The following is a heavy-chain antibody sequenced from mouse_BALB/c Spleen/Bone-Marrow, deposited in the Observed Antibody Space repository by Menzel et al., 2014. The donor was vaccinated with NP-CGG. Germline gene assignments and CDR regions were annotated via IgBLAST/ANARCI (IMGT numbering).Heavy chain of an antibody. Sequence: EVQRVESGGGLVQPGGSLRLSCATSGFTFTDYYMSWVRPPPGKALEWLGFIRNKANGYTTEYSASVKSRFTISRDNSQSILYLQMNTLRAEDSATYYCARIGSSFYYYAMDYWGQGTSVTVSS. CDR3: ARIGSSFYYYAMDY. CDR2: IRNKANGYTT. D-gene: IGHD1-1*01. J-gene: IGHJ4*01. V-gene: IGHV7-3*02. CDR1: GFTFTDYY.